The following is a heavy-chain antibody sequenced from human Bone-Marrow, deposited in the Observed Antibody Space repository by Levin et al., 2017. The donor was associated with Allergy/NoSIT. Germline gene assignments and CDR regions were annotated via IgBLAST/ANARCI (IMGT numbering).Heavy chain of an antibody. Sequence: KVSCKGSGYSFTTHWIAWVRQLPGKGLEWMGVIYPVDSETKYSPSFQGHVTFSVDESISTAYLQWNSLKASDTGMYFCARGLAAPGAAYFQHWGQGTLVTVSS. CDR2: IYPVDSET. CDR3: ARGLAAPGAAYFQH. D-gene: IGHD6-25*01. CDR1: GYSFTTHW. V-gene: IGHV5-51*01. J-gene: IGHJ1*01.